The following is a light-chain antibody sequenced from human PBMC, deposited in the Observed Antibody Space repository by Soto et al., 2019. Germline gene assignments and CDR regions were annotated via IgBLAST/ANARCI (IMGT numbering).Light chain of an antibody. Sequence: EIVMTQSPVTLSASAGERATLSWGASQSVTSNLGWYQHKTGQAPRLLIYGAFTRATGIPARFSGSGYGTEFNLTISSLQSEDFAVYYCQQYNNWPLTFGGGTKVDIK. V-gene: IGKV3-15*01. CDR3: QQYNNWPLT. J-gene: IGKJ4*01. CDR1: QSVTSN. CDR2: GAF.